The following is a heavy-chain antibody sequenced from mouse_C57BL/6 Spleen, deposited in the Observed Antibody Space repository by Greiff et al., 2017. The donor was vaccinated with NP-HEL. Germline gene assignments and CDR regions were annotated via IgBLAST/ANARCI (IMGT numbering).Heavy chain of an antibody. V-gene: IGHV1-50*01. Sequence: QVQLQQPGAELVKPGASVKLSCKASGYTFTSYWMQWVKQRPGQGLEWIGEIDPSDSYTNYNQKFKGKATLTVDTSSSTAYMQLSSLTSEDSAVYYCARAETLTVVDYWGQGTTLTVSS. J-gene: IGHJ2*01. CDR1: GYTFTSYW. CDR3: ARAETLTVVDY. CDR2: IDPSDSYT. D-gene: IGHD1-1*01.